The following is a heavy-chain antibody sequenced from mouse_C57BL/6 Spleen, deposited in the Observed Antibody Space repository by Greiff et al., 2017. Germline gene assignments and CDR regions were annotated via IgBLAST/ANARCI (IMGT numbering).Heavy chain of an antibody. D-gene: IGHD1-1*01. CDR3: TRPLTVVTDY. CDR2: IDPETGGT. J-gene: IGHJ2*01. CDR1: GYTFTDYE. Sequence: QVQLKESGAELVRPGASVTLSCKASGYTFTDYEMNWVKQTPVHGLEWIGAIDPETGGTAYNQKFKGKAILTADKSSSTAYMELRSLTSEDSAVYYCTRPLTVVTDYWGQGTTLTVSS. V-gene: IGHV1-15*01.